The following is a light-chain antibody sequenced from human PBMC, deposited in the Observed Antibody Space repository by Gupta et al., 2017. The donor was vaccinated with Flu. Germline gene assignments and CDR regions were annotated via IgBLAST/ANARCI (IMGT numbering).Light chain of an antibody. CDR3: AARDDSLNGVV. J-gene: IGLJ2*01. Sequence: SLLTQPPSASGTPVQGVTHPWSGSSSNIRSNTVNWYQQLQGTAPKLLIYSNNQRPSGVPDRFSGSKSGTSASLAISGLQSEDEADYYCAARDDSLNGVVFGGGTKLTVL. V-gene: IGLV1-44*01. CDR1: SSNIRSNT. CDR2: SNN.